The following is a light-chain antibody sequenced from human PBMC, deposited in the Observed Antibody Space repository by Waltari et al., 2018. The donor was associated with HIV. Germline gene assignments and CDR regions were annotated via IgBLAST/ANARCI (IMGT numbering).Light chain of an antibody. CDR3: QSYDTSLSGSGVV. CDR2: GNN. CDR1: SSNIGAGFD. V-gene: IGLV1-40*01. J-gene: IGLJ2*01. Sequence: QFVLTPPPSVSGAPGQRVTLSCTGTSSNIGAGFDVHWYPHLPGTAPKLLVYGNNNRPSGVPDRFSGSKSGTSASLAITGLQPEDEADYYCQSYDTSLSGSGVVFGGGTKLTVL.